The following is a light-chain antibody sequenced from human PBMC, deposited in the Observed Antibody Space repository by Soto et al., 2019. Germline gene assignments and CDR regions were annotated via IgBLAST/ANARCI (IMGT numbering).Light chain of an antibody. J-gene: IGKJ3*01. CDR3: RHYDTSPPEFT. CDR2: GAS. V-gene: IGKV3-20*01. CDR1: QSVNSNY. Sequence: EIVLTQSPGTLSLSPGERATLSCRASQSVNSNYLAWYQHQPGQAPRLLIFGASYRATGIPDRFSGSGSGTDFTLTISRLEPEDFAVYYCRHYDTSPPEFTFGPGTKVDIK.